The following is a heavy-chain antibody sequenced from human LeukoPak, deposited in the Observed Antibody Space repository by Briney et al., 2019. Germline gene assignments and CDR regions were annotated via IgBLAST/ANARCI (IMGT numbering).Heavy chain of an antibody. D-gene: IGHD3-22*01. V-gene: IGHV3-23*01. CDR3: APQRRYYNDSSGTAGSYFDH. Sequence: GGTLRLSCAASGFTFSSYGMSWVRQAPGKGLEWVSAISGSGGSTYYADSVKGRFTISRDNSKNTLYLQMNSLRAEDTAVYYCAPQRRYYNDSSGTAGSYFDHWGQGTLVTVSS. CDR2: ISGSGGST. CDR1: GFTFSSYG. J-gene: IGHJ4*02.